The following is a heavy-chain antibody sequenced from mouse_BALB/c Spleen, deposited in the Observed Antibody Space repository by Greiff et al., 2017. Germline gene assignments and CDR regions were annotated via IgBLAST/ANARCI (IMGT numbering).Heavy chain of an antibody. V-gene: IGHV1-77*01. D-gene: IGHD4-1*01. J-gene: IGHJ2*01. CDR2: IYPGSGNT. CDR1: GYTFTDYY. CDR3: ARRLGPSDY. Sequence: QVQLQQSGAELARPGASVKLSCKASGYTFTDYYINWVKQRTGQGLEWIGEIYPGSGNTYYNEKFKGKATLTADKSSSTAYMQLSSLTSEDSAVYFCARRLGPSDYWGQGTTLTVSS.